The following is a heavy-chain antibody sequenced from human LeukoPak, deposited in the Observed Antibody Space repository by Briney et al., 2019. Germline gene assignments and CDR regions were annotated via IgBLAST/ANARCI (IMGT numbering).Heavy chain of an antibody. J-gene: IGHJ5*02. Sequence: GESLKISCKGSGYSFTSYWIGWVRQMPGKGLEWMGIIYPGDSDTRYSPSFRGQVTISADKSISTAYLQWSSLKASDTATYYCARRGYGDYVPGNWFDPWGQGTLVTVSS. CDR1: GYSFTSYW. CDR2: IYPGDSDT. D-gene: IGHD4-17*01. V-gene: IGHV5-51*01. CDR3: ARRGYGDYVPGNWFDP.